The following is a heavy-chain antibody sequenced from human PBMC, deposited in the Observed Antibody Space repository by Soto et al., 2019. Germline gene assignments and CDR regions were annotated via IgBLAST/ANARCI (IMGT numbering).Heavy chain of an antibody. CDR1: GFSLNITGMG. CDR2: IYWDEDR. V-gene: IGHV2-5*02. D-gene: IGHD3-16*02. Sequence: QITLKESGPTLVKPTQTLTLTCAFSGFSLNITGMGVGWIRQPPGKALEWLALIYWDEDRRYSPSRKSRLTISRATSKAQVVLTMTNMDPVDTATYYCAHSTIWGSYRSPFHSWGQGTLVTVSS. CDR3: AHSTIWGSYRSPFHS. J-gene: IGHJ4*02.